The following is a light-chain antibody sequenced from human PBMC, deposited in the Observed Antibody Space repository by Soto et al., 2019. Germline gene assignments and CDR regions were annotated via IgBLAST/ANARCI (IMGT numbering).Light chain of an antibody. CDR1: QGIINY. J-gene: IGKJ2*01. CDR2: GAS. CDR3: QETNYYV. V-gene: IGKV1-9*01. Sequence: IQLTQSPSSLSASVGDRVTITCRASQGIINYLAWYQQKPGKAPKLLIYGASTLQSGVPSRFGGSGSGTDFTLTVSSLQPDDLATYYCQETNYYVFGQGTQLEIK.